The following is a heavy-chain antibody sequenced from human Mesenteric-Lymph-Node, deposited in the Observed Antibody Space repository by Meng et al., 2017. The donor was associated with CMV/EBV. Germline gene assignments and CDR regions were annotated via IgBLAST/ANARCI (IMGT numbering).Heavy chain of an antibody. CDR3: ARDGSGYYYSDPDY. CDR2: ISYDGSNK. D-gene: IGHD3-22*01. J-gene: IGHJ4*02. Sequence: GESLKISCAASGFTFSSYAMHWVRQAPGKGLEWVAVISYDGSNKYYADSVKGRFTISRDNAKNSLYLQMNSLRAEDTAVYYCARDGSGYYYSDPDYWGQGTLVTVSS. CDR1: GFTFSSYA. V-gene: IGHV3-30-3*01.